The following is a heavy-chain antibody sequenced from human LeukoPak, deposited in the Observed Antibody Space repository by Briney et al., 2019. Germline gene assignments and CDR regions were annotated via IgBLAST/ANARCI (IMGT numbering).Heavy chain of an antibody. Sequence: PSETLSLTCTVSGGSISSYYWSWIRQPPGKGLEWIGEINHSGSTNYNPSLKSRVTISVDTSKNQFSLKLSSVTAADTAVYFCARAYRSSWYANWFDPWGQGTLVTVS. CDR1: GGSISSYY. CDR3: ARAYRSSWYANWFDP. CDR2: INHSGST. D-gene: IGHD6-13*01. J-gene: IGHJ5*02. V-gene: IGHV4-34*01.